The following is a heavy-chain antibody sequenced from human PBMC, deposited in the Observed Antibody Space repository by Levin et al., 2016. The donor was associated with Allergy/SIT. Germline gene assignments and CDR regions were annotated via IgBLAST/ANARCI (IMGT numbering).Heavy chain of an antibody. CDR2: IRNKANSYTT. D-gene: IGHD6-6*01. Sequence: GESLKISCAASGFTFSDHYMDWVRQAPGKGLEWVGRIRNKANSYTTEYAASVKGRFTISRDDSKNSLYLQMNSLKTEDTAVYYCAVSSSSLINMDVWGKGTTVTVSS. CDR3: AVSSSSLINMDV. J-gene: IGHJ6*03. CDR1: GFTFSDHY. V-gene: IGHV3-72*01.